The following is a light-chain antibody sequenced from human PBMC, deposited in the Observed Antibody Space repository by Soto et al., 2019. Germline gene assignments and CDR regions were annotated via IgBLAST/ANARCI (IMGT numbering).Light chain of an antibody. J-gene: IGKJ2*01. CDR3: QQYNNWPYT. Sequence: EIVMTQSPATLSVSPGGSATLSCRASQHVSSNFAWYRQKPGQAPTLLIYRASTRATGIPARFSGSGSGTEFTLTISSMQYEDFAVYYCQQYNNWPYTFGQGTKLEIK. V-gene: IGKV3-15*01. CDR2: RAS. CDR1: QHVSSN.